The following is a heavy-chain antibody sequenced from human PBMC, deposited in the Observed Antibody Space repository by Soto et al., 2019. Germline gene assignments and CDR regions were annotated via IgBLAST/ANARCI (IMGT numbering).Heavy chain of an antibody. V-gene: IGHV5-51*01. CDR3: ARHVSADA. J-gene: IGHJ6*02. CDR2: IYPDDSDT. Sequence: PGESLKISCQASGYSFATYWIAWVRQMPGKGLEWMGVIYPDDSDTRYSPSFQGQVTISADKSISTAYLQWSSLKASDTAMYYCARHVSADAWGQGTTVTVSS. CDR1: GYSFATYW.